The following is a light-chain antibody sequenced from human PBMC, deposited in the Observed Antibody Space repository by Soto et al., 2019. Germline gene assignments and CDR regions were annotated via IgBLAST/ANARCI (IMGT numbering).Light chain of an antibody. J-gene: IGKJ4*01. CDR3: QQRCSLPLT. V-gene: IGKV3-11*01. CDR2: DAS. Sequence: EVVWTQSPATLSLSPGERATLSCRASQRVGRYLAWYRQRLGQAPRLLIYDASKRATGIPARFSGSGSGTDLTLTISRLDPEDFAVFYWQQRCSLPLTGGRGTKVEI. CDR1: QRVGRY.